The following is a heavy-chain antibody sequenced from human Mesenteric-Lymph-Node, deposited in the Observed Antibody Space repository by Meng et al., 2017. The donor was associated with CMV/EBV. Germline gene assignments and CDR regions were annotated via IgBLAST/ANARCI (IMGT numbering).Heavy chain of an antibody. V-gene: IGHV3-74*01. CDR3: AKVAMIRGVVFDL. Sequence: GGSLRLSCVASGFTFSGYWMFWVRQAPGKGLVWVSRIDSDDSSRAYADSVKGRFTISRDNSKNTLYLQVNSLRDDDTAVYYCAKVAMIRGVVFDLWGQGTLVTVSS. J-gene: IGHJ4*02. D-gene: IGHD3-10*01. CDR1: GFTFSGYW. CDR2: IDSDDSSR.